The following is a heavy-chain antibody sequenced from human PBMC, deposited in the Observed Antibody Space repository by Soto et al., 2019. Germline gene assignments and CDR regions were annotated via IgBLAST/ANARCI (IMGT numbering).Heavy chain of an antibody. CDR3: ARAIGMVALDY. D-gene: IGHD3-10*01. CDR1: GYTFTSHH. V-gene: IGHV1-3*05. Sequence: QVQFVQSGAEEREPGASVKVTRKTSGYTFTSHHIHWVRQAPGQWLEWMGLINAGDGYTQYSRTFQDRVTFSRDTSAGTAYMEFSGLTYEDTAVYYCARAIGMVALDYWGQGTLVTVSS. J-gene: IGHJ4*02. CDR2: INAGDGYT.